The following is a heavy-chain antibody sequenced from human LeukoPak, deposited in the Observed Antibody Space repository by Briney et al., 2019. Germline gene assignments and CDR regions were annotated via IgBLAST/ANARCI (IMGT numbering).Heavy chain of an antibody. D-gene: IGHD5-12*01. Sequence: ASVKVSCKASGYTFTSYGISWVRQAPGQGLEWMGWISTDNGDTNFAQKLQDRVTMTTDTSTSTVYMELRSLRSDDTAVYYCARQVPGNSGYGYMDNWGQGTLVTVSS. V-gene: IGHV1-18*01. CDR3: ARQVPGNSGYGYMDN. CDR2: ISTDNGDT. CDR1: GYTFTSYG. J-gene: IGHJ4*02.